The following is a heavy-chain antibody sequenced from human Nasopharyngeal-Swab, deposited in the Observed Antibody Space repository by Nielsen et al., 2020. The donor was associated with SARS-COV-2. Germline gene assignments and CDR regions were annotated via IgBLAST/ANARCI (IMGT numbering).Heavy chain of an antibody. CDR2: INHSGST. CDR3: ARGGSGYYPYYYYGMDV. D-gene: IGHD3-22*01. V-gene: IGHV4-34*01. CDR1: GGSFSGYY. J-gene: IGHJ6*02. Sequence: SETLSLTCAVYGGSFSGYYWSWIRQPPGKGLEWIGEINHSGSTNYNPSLKSRVTTSVDTSKNQFSLKLSSVTAADTAVYYCARGGSGYYPYYYYGMDVWGQGTTVTVSS.